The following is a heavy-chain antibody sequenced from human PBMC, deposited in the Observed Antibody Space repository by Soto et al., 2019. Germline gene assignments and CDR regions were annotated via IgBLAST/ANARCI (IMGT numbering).Heavy chain of an antibody. CDR2: INHSGST. V-gene: IGHV4-34*01. Sequence: PSETLSLTCAVYGGSFSGYYWSWIRQPPGKGLEWIGEINHSGSTNYNPSLKSRVTISVDTSKNQFSLKLSSVTAADTAVYYCASRGYHYGSGSYPLDYWGQGTLVTVSS. CDR1: GGSFSGYY. D-gene: IGHD3-10*01. J-gene: IGHJ4*02. CDR3: ASRGYHYGSGSYPLDY.